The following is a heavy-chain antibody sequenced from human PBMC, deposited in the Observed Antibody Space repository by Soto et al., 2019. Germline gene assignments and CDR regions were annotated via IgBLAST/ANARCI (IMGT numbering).Heavy chain of an antibody. Sequence: SETLSLTCAVSGGSISSGCYSWSWIRQPPGKGLEWIGYIYLSGSTYYNPSLKSRFTISVDRSKNQFSLKVSSMTAADTAVYYCARGGSSGSKRYSSYDLAGSSGWYGVWAPCGMDVWGQGTTVTVSS. CDR1: GGSISSGCYS. CDR2: IYLSGST. V-gene: IGHV4-30-2*01. CDR3: ARGGSSGSKRYSSYDLAGSSGWYGVWAPCGMDV. J-gene: IGHJ6*02. D-gene: IGHD5-12*01.